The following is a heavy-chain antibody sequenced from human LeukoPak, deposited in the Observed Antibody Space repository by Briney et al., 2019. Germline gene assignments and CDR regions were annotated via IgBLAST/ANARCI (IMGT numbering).Heavy chain of an antibody. V-gene: IGHV5-51*01. CDR1: GYSFTSYW. CDR3: ARGGTQSGWYDY. J-gene: IGHJ4*02. CDR2: IYPGDSDT. Sequence: GESLKISCKGSGYSFTSYWIGWVRQMPGKGLEWMGIIYPGDSDTRYSPSFQGQVTISADKSISPANLPPSSLTASATAMHHCARGGTQSGWYDYWGQGTLVTVSS. D-gene: IGHD6-19*01.